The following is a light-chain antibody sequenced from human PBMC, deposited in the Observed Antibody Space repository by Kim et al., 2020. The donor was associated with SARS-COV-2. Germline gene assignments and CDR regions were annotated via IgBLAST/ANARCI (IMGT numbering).Light chain of an antibody. V-gene: IGKV3-20*01. CDR3: QQFGSSPWT. J-gene: IGKJ1*01. CDR2: GTS. Sequence: APGESATLSCRASQTVSNSYLAWCQQNPGQAPRLVIYGTSGRSTGIPDRFSGSGSGTDFTLPISRLEPEDFAVYYCQQFGSSPWTFGQGTKVDIK. CDR1: QTVSNSY.